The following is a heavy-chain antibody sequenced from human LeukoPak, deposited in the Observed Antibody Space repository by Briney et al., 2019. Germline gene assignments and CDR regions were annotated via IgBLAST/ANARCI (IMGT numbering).Heavy chain of an antibody. J-gene: IGHJ4*02. V-gene: IGHV1-18*01. CDR2: ISAYNGNT. Sequence: GESLKISCKGSGYTFTSYGISWVRQAPRQGLEWMGWISAYNGNTNYAQKLQGRVTMTTDTSTSTAYMELRSLRSDDTAVYYCARARGNYSGSYYDFDYWGQGTLVTVSS. D-gene: IGHD1-26*01. CDR3: ARARGNYSGSYYDFDY. CDR1: GYTFTSYG.